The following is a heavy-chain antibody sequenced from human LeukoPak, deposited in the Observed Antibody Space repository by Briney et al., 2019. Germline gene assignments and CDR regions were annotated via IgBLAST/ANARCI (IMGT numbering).Heavy chain of an antibody. V-gene: IGHV3-7*01. J-gene: IGHJ4*02. CDR2: IKQDGSEK. Sequence: GGSLRLSCAASAFTFSTYWMSWVRQAPGKGLEWVAHIKQDGSEKYYVDSVEGRFTISRDNAKNSLYLQMNSLRAEDTAVYYCARAASILGGIYLDYWGQGTLVTVSS. CDR3: ARAASILGGIYLDY. D-gene: IGHD1-26*01. CDR1: AFTFSTYW.